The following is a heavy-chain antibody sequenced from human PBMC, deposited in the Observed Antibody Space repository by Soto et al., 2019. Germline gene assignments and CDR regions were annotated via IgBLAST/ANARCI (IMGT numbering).Heavy chain of an antibody. D-gene: IGHD1-1*01. J-gene: IGHJ5*02. CDR2: ISGSGFKK. CDR3: AKNQGVELVQLATVDWFDP. CDR1: GFIFENFG. Sequence: PXVSLRLSCAASGFIFENFGMSWVRQAPGKGLEWISSISGSGFKKYYADSVKGRFTISRDNSKSTVYLELNNLSAEDTAVYHCAKNQGVELVQLATVDWFDPWGQGSVVTVSS. V-gene: IGHV3-23*01.